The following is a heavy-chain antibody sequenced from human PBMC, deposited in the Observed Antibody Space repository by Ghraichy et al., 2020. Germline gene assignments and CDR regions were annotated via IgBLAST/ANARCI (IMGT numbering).Heavy chain of an antibody. V-gene: IGHV1-18*01. CDR3: ARSPQSDWFDP. CDR2: ISAYNGDT. J-gene: IGHJ5*02. Sequence: ASVKVSCKASGYTFTTYAIGWVRQAPGQGLEWMGWISAYNGDTNYAQKLQGRVTMTTDTSTSTAYMELRSLRSDDTAVYYCARSPQSDWFDPWGQGTLVTVSS. CDR1: GYTFTTYA.